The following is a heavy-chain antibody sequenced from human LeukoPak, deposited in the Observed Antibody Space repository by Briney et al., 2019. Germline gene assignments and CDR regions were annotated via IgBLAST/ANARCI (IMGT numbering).Heavy chain of an antibody. CDR2: IYYSGST. V-gene: IGHV4-39*07. J-gene: IGHJ5*02. CDR1: GRSISSSSYY. CDR3: ARDSLSEWSRGFNP. D-gene: IGHD3-3*01. Sequence: SETLSLTCTVSGRSISSSSYYWGWIRQPPGKGLEWIGSIYYSGSTYYNPSLKSRVTISVDTSKNQFSLKLNSVTAADTAVYYCARDSLSEWSRGFNPWGQGTLVTVSS.